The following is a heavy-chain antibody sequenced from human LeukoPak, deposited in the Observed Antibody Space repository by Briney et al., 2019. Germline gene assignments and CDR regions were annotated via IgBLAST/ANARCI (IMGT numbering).Heavy chain of an antibody. CDR3: ARVLYSSGWYGDHY. V-gene: IGHV3-48*01. Sequence: PGGSLRLSCAASGFTFSSCSMNWVRQAPGKGLEWVSYISSSSSTIYYADSVKGRFTVSRDNAKNSLYLQMSSLRAEDTAVYYCARVLYSSGWYGDHYWGQGTLVTVSS. CDR2: ISSSSSTI. D-gene: IGHD6-19*01. CDR1: GFTFSSCS. J-gene: IGHJ4*02.